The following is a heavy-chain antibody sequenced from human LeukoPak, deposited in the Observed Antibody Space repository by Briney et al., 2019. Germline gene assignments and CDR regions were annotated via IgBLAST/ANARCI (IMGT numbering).Heavy chain of an antibody. D-gene: IGHD3-22*01. CDR3: ARDHDSSGYSNFDN. Sequence: GGSLRLPCAAFGFTVSGNHMSWVRQAPGKGLEWVSIKYSGGTTDYADSVRGRFTIARDNSKNTLHLQMNSLRAEDTAVYYCARDHDSSGYSNFDNWGQGTLVTVSS. CDR2: KYSGGTT. J-gene: IGHJ4*02. V-gene: IGHV3-66*01. CDR1: GFTVSGNH.